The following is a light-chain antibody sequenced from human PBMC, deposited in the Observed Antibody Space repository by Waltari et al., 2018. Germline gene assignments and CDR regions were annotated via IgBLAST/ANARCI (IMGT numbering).Light chain of an antibody. Sequence: TLSCKASPNVYNTLAWYQEKPGQAPRLLIYGASTRATGIPARFSGSGSGTEFTLTISSLQSEDFAVYYCQHYDDWPNTFGPGTKVDLK. V-gene: IGKV3-15*01. CDR3: QHYDDWPNT. CDR2: GAS. J-gene: IGKJ3*01. CDR1: PNVYNT.